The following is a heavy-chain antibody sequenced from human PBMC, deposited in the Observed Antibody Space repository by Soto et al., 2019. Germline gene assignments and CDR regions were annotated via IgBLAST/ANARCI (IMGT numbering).Heavy chain of an antibody. J-gene: IGHJ4*02. CDR1: GFTFSSYG. D-gene: IGHD3-3*01. Sequence: QVQLVESGGGVVQPGRSLRLSCAASGFTFSSYGMHWVRQAPGKGLEWVAVISYDGSNKYYADSVKGRFTIARDNSKNTLYLQMNSLRAEDTAVYYGAKDFSYWGQGTLVTVAS. CDR3: AKDFSY. CDR2: ISYDGSNK. V-gene: IGHV3-30*18.